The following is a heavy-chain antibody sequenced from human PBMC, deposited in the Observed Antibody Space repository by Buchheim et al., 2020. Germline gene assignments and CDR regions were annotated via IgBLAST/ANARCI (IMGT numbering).Heavy chain of an antibody. J-gene: IGHJ3*02. CDR2: ISGSGGST. D-gene: IGHD3-22*01. Sequence: EVQLXVSGGVLVLPGVSLILSFSSSVXSFFFYAFSFVRLAPVKGLEWGSAISGSGGSTYYADSVKGRFTISRDNSKNTLYLQMNSLRAEDTAVYYCAKTYYYDSIDAFDIWGQGT. V-gene: IGHV3-23*01. CDR1: VXSFFFYA. CDR3: AKTYYYDSIDAFDI.